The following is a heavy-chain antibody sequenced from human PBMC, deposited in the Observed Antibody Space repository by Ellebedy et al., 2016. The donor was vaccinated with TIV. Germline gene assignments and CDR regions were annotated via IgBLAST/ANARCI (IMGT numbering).Heavy chain of an antibody. CDR2: IWSDGTTK. V-gene: IGHV3-33*01. J-gene: IGHJ4*02. CDR1: GFTFSSYG. CDR3: AREIIYGGYYFDY. D-gene: IGHD4-23*01. Sequence: GESLKISXAASGFTFSSYGMHWVRQAPGKGLEWVAVIWSDGTTKYYSDSVKGRFTISRDNSKNTLYLQMNSLRAKDTAVYYCAREIIYGGYYFDYWGQGTLVTVSS.